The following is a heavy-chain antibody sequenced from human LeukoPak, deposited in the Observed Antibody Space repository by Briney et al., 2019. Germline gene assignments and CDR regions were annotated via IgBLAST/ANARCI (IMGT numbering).Heavy chain of an antibody. J-gene: IGHJ4*02. Sequence: GGSLRLSCAASGVTFSSYVMHWVRQAPGKGLEWGGVISYHGSDTFYADSVKGRFTISRDNSKNTLYLQMNSLRVEDTAVYYCAKDLAGLQWLAPCFDYWGQGTLVTVSS. CDR3: AKDLAGLQWLAPCFDY. CDR2: ISYHGSDT. CDR1: GVTFSSYV. V-gene: IGHV3-30*18. D-gene: IGHD6-19*01.